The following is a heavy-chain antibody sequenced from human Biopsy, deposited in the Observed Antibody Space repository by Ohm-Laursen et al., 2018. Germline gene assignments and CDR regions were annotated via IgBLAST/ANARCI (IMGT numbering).Heavy chain of an antibody. Sequence: SDTLSLTCTVSGVSINGGRYYWNWIRHHPGKGLEWIGNIFYSANTYYSPSLKSRVTISLDTSKNQFSLKLNSVTATDTAVYYCARRLPLRGYAFDVWGQGTLVTVSS. D-gene: IGHD3-10*01. CDR3: ARRLPLRGYAFDV. J-gene: IGHJ3*01. CDR1: GVSINGGRYY. CDR2: IFYSANT. V-gene: IGHV4-30-4*02.